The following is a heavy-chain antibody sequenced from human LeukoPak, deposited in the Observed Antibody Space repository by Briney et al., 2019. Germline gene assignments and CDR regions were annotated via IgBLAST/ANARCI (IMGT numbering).Heavy chain of an antibody. D-gene: IGHD2-2*01. Sequence: GGSLRLSCAASGFTFSTYAMSWVRQAPGKGLEWVSAISDGGASTYYADSVKGRFTISRDNSRNTLYLQMDSLRVEDTAIYYCATDSGYCASTTCRLANWGQGTLVTVSS. V-gene: IGHV3-23*01. CDR3: ATDSGYCASTTCRLAN. CDR2: ISDGGAST. CDR1: GFTFSTYA. J-gene: IGHJ4*02.